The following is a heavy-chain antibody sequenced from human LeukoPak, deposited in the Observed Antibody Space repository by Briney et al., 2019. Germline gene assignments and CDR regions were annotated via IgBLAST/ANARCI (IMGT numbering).Heavy chain of an antibody. CDR3: ARVSGGGITIFGVANRNNDAFDI. CDR1: GGSISSYY. J-gene: IGHJ3*02. V-gene: IGHV4-59*12. Sequence: PSETLSLTCTVSGGSISSYYWSWIRQPPGKGLEWIGYIYYSGSTNYNPSLKSRVTISVDTSKNQFSLKLSSVTAADTAVYYCARVSGGGITIFGVANRNNDAFDIWGQGTMVTVSS. D-gene: IGHD3-3*01. CDR2: IYYSGST.